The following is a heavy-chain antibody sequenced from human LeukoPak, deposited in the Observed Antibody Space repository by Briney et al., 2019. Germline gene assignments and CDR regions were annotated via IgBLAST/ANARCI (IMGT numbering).Heavy chain of an antibody. CDR2: IYYSGST. CDR3: ARGGSVVVVPAAIRSYYYYYMDV. D-gene: IGHD2-2*01. CDR1: GGSISSYY. V-gene: IGHV4-59*01. Sequence: PSETLSLTCTVSGGSISSYYWSRIRQPPGKGLEWIGYIYYSGSTNYNPSLKSRVTISVDTSKNQFSLKLSSVTAADTAVYYCARGGSVVVVPAAIRSYYYYYMDVWGKGTTVTVSS. J-gene: IGHJ6*03.